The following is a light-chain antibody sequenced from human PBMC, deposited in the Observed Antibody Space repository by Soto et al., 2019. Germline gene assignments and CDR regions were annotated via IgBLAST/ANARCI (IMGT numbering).Light chain of an antibody. J-gene: IGLJ1*01. CDR3: SSYTSTTSYV. Sequence: QSALAEPASVSVSPGQSITISCTGTSSDVGGYNFVSWYQQHPGKAPKLIFSEVSNRPSGVSYRFSGSKSGNTASLTISGLQADDEADYYCSSYTSTTSYVFGTGTKV. V-gene: IGLV2-14*01. CDR1: SSDVGGYNF. CDR2: EVS.